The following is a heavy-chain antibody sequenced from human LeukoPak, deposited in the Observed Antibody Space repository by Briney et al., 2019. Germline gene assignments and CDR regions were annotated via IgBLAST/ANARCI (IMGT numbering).Heavy chain of an antibody. D-gene: IGHD6-6*01. V-gene: IGHV1-69*05. Sequence: ASVKVSCKASGGTFSSYAISWVRQTPGQGLEWMGGIIPIFGTANYAQKFQGRVTITTDESTSTAYMELSSLRSEDTAVYYCARGRGSSSGEEGYYYYYYMDVWGKGTTVTVSS. CDR1: GGTFSSYA. CDR2: IIPIFGTA. CDR3: ARGRGSSSGEEGYYYYYYMDV. J-gene: IGHJ6*03.